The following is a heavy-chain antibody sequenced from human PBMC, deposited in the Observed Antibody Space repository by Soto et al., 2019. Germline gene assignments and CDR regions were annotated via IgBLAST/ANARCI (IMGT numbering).Heavy chain of an antibody. V-gene: IGHV1-69*02. CDR1: GGTFSSYT. CDR2: IIPILGIA. J-gene: IGHJ5*02. D-gene: IGHD1-1*01. Sequence: QVQLVQSGAEVKKPGSSVKVSCKASGGTFSSYTISWVRQAPGQGLEWMGRIIPILGIANYAQKFQGRVTITADKSTSTAYMELSSLRSEDTAVYYCASDRLSVAELNWFDPWGQGTLVTVSS. CDR3: ASDRLSVAELNWFDP.